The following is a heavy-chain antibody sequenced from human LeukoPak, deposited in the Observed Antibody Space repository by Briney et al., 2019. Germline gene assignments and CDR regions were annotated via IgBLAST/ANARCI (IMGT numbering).Heavy chain of an antibody. CDR2: IYSGGST. D-gene: IGHD3-10*01. V-gene: IGHV3-53*01. CDR3: AKLLWSHYYYGMDV. J-gene: IGHJ6*02. CDR1: GFTVSSNY. Sequence: GGSLRLSCAASGFTVSSNYMSWVRQAPGKGLEWVSVIYSGGSTYYADSVKGRFTISRDNSRNTLYLQLNSLRAEDTAVYYCAKLLWSHYYYGMDVWGQGTTVTASS.